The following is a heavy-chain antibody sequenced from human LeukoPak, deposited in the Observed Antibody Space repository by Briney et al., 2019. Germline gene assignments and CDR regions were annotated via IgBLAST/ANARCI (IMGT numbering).Heavy chain of an antibody. V-gene: IGHV5-51*01. Sequence: GESLKISCKGFEYSFTKFWIGWVRQMPGRGLEWMGNIYPGDSSIKYSPSFQGQVTMSADKSISTAYLQWSSLKASDTAMYYCARGYYYFDYWGQGTLVTVSS. J-gene: IGHJ4*02. CDR1: EYSFTKFW. CDR2: IYPGDSSI. D-gene: IGHD3-22*01. CDR3: ARGYYYFDY.